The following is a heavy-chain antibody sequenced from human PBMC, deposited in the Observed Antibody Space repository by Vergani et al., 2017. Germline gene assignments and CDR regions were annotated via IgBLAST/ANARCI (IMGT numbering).Heavy chain of an antibody. V-gene: IGHV3-30*02. Sequence: QVQLVESGGGLVKPGGSLRLSCAASGFTFSSYGMHWVRQAPGKGLEWVAFIRYDGSNKYYADSVKGRFTISRDNSKNTLYLQMNSLRAEDTAVYYCLGDGSYYYGMDVWGQGTTVTVSS. CDR3: LGDGSYYYGMDV. D-gene: IGHD3-16*01. CDR2: IRYDGSNK. CDR1: GFTFSSYG. J-gene: IGHJ6*02.